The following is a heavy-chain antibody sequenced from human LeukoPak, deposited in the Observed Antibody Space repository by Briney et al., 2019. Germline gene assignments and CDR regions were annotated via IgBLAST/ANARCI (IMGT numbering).Heavy chain of an antibody. CDR2: IHYSGYT. CDR1: GGSITSYY. V-gene: IGHV4-59*08. CDR3: TRGTCISSSCYAGDYGMDV. J-gene: IGHJ6*02. Sequence: PSETLSLTCTVSGGSITSYYWSWIRQPPGKGLEWIGCIHYSGYTIYNPSLKSRVTISLDTSENQFSLKLTSVTAADTAVYYCTRGTCISSSCYAGDYGMDVWGQGTPVTVSS. D-gene: IGHD2-2*01.